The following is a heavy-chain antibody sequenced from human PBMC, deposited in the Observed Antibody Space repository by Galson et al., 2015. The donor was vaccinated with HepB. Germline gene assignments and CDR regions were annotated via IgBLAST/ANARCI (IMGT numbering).Heavy chain of an antibody. D-gene: IGHD1-26*01. CDR2: IKSKTDGGTT. CDR1: GFTFSNAW. J-gene: IGHJ3*02. Sequence: SLRLSCAASGFTFSNAWMNWVRQAPGKGLEWVGRIKSKTDGGTTDYAAPVKGRFTISRDDSKNTLYLQMNSLKTEDTAVYYCTTDLGYYAFGGEGEGTDAFDIWGQGTMVTVSS. V-gene: IGHV3-15*07. CDR3: TTDLGYYAFGGEGEGTDAFDI.